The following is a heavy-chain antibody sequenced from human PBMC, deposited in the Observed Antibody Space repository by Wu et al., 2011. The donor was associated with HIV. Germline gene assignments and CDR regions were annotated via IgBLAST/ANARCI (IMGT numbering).Heavy chain of an antibody. CDR3: ARDGSSAQLDLYYNHMDV. CDR1: GYTFSAYG. CDR2: ISAYNGDT. Sequence: QVQLVQSGAEVKKPGASVRVSCQASGYTFSAYGVNWVRQAPGQELEWMGWISAYNGDTNYAQKLQDRVTMTTDTSTSTAYMELRSLRSDDTAVYYCARDGSSAQLDLYYNHMDVWGKGTTVTVSS. V-gene: IGHV1-18*01. D-gene: IGHD6-6*01. J-gene: IGHJ6*03.